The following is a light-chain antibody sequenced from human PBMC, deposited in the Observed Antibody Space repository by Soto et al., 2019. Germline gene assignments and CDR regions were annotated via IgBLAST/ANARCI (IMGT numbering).Light chain of an antibody. CDR2: INRDGSH. Sequence: QLVVTQPPSASASLGASVKLTCTLSSGHSDYDIAWHQQQSEKGPRCLLKINRDGSHNKGDGIPDRFSGSKSGAERYLTISSLQTEDEAVYYCQTWGPGIRVFGGGTKLTVL. J-gene: IGLJ3*02. CDR3: QTWGPGIRV. V-gene: IGLV4-69*01. CDR1: SGHSDYD.